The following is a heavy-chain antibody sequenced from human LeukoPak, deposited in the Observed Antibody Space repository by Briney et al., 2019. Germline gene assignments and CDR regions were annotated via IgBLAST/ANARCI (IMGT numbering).Heavy chain of an antibody. V-gene: IGHV1-46*01. J-gene: IGHJ1*01. CDR1: GYTFTSYY. CDR2: INPSGGNT. Sequence: GASVKVSCKASGYTFTSYYMHWVRQAPGQGLEWMGIINPSGGNTSYAQKFQGRVTMTRDTSTSTVYMELSSLRSEDTAAYYCAREPAGLEYFQHWGQGTLVTVSS. CDR3: AREPAGLEYFQH. D-gene: IGHD1-14*01.